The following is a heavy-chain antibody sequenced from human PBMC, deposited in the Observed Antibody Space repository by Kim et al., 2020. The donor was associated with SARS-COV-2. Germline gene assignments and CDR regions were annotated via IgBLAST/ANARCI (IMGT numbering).Heavy chain of an antibody. CDR1: GYTFSLYW. CDR2: IYPLDSET. CDR3: ARRRAGGNAALDY. Sequence: GESLKISCRGSGYTFSLYWVAWVRQMPGKGLEWIGAIYPLDSETTYRPSLQGQVTFSVDKTISTAYLQWNNLKASDSGVYYCARRRAGGNAALDYWGQGSRVTVSS. J-gene: IGHJ4*02. V-gene: IGHV5-51*01. D-gene: IGHD2-15*01.